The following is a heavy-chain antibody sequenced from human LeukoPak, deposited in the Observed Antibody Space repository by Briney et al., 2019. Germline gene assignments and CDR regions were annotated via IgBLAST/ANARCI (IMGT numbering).Heavy chain of an antibody. CDR2: INHSGST. J-gene: IGHJ4*02. CDR3: ARRRYYGSGRPTFDY. CDR1: GGSISSYY. V-gene: IGHV4-34*01. Sequence: SETLSLTCTVSGGSISSYYWSWIRQPPGKGLEWIGEINHSGSTNYNPSLKSRVTISVDTSKNQFSLKLSSVTAADTAVYYCARRRYYGSGRPTFDYWGQGTLVTVSS. D-gene: IGHD3-10*01.